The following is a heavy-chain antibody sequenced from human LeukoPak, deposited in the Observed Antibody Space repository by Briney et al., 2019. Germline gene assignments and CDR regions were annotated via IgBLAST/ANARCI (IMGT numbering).Heavy chain of an antibody. CDR3: ASRYCSGGSCYSGSWFDP. J-gene: IGHJ5*02. Sequence: SQTLSLTCTVSGGSISSGDYYWSWIRQPPGKGLEWIGYIYYSGSTYYNPSLKSRVTISVDTSKNLFSLKLSSVTAADTAVYYCASRYCSGGSCYSGSWFDPWGQGTLVTVSS. CDR2: IYYSGST. V-gene: IGHV4-30-4*01. CDR1: GGSISSGDYY. D-gene: IGHD2-15*01.